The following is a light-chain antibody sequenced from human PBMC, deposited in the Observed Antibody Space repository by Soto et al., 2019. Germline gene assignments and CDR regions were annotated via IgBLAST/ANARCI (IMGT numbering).Light chain of an antibody. CDR3: QQYNNWPPGIT. V-gene: IGKV3-15*01. CDR1: QSVASN. CDR2: TAS. Sequence: EIVMTQSPATLSVSPGERSTLSCSSSQSVASNLAWYQQKPGQAPRLLIYTASTRATGIPARFSGSGSGTEFTLTISSLQSEDFAIYYCQQYNNWPPGITFGQGTRLEI. J-gene: IGKJ5*01.